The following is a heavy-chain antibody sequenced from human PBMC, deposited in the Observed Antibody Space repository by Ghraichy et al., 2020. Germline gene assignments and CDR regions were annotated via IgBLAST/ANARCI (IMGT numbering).Heavy chain of an antibody. D-gene: IGHD3-10*01. Sequence: LSLTCAASGFTFDDYAMHWVRQAPGKGLEWVSLISWDGGSTYYADSVKGRFTISRDNSKNSLYLQMNSLRAEDTALYYCEKDSMVRGVRHGMDVWGQGTTVTVSS. J-gene: IGHJ6*02. CDR1: GFTFDDYA. CDR2: ISWDGGST. CDR3: EKDSMVRGVRHGMDV. V-gene: IGHV3-43D*03.